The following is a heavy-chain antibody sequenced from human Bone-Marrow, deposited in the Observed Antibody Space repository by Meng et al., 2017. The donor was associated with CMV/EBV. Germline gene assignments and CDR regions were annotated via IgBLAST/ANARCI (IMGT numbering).Heavy chain of an antibody. Sequence: GESLKISCAASGFTFSSYSMNWVRQAPGKGLEWVSSISSSSSYIYYADSVKGRFTISRDNAKNSLYLQMNSRRAEDTAVYYCARDFRSGWYYYGMDVWGQGTRVTVSS. D-gene: IGHD6-19*01. V-gene: IGHV3-21*01. CDR1: GFTFSSYS. J-gene: IGHJ6*02. CDR3: ARDFRSGWYYYGMDV. CDR2: ISSSSSYI.